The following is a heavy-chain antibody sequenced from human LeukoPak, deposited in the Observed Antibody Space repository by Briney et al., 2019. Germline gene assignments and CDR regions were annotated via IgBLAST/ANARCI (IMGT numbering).Heavy chain of an antibody. J-gene: IGHJ4*02. CDR1: GGSLSSHY. Sequence: SETLSLTCTVSGGSLSSHYWSWIRQPPGKGLEWIGYIYYSGTTNYNPSLKSRVTISVDTSKNQFSLKVSSVTAADTAVYYCARGVYIAAAQYGYWGQGTLVTVSS. D-gene: IGHD6-13*01. CDR3: ARGVYIAAAQYGY. V-gene: IGHV4-59*11. CDR2: IYYSGTT.